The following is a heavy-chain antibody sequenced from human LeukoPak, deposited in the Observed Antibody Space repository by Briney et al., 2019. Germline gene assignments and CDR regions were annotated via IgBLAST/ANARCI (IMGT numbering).Heavy chain of an antibody. CDR1: GFTFSSYA. CDR2: ISGSGGST. Sequence: WGSLRLSCAASGFTFSSYAMSWVRQAPGKGLEWVSAISGSGGSTYYADSVKGRFTISRDNSKNTLYLQMNSLRAEDTAVYYCATAADYYYYMDVWGKGTTVTVSS. V-gene: IGHV3-23*01. CDR3: ATAADYYYYMDV. J-gene: IGHJ6*03.